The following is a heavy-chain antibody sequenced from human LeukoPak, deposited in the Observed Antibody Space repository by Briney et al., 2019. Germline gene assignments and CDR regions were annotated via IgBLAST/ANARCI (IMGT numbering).Heavy chain of an antibody. CDR1: GSTFSSYS. Sequence: SGGSLRLSCAASGSTFSSYSMNWVRQATGKGLEWVSAIGTAGDTYYPGSVKGRFTISRENAKNSLYLQMNSLRAGDTAVYYCARESYYYGMDVWGQGTTVTVSS. V-gene: IGHV3-13*01. CDR2: IGTAGDT. J-gene: IGHJ6*02. CDR3: ARESYYYGMDV.